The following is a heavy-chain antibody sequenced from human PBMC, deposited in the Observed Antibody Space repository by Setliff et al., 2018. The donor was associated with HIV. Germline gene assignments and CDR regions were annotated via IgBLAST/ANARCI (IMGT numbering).Heavy chain of an antibody. CDR3: ASRSSYVPLYFYYMDV. D-gene: IGHD3-16*01. V-gene: IGHV4-61*02. CDR1: GGSLTGGAYY. Sequence: SETLSLTCTVSGGSLTGGAYYWSWIRQPAGKGLEWIGRIYTSGSTNYNPSLKSRVTISVDTSKNQFSLKLSSVTAADTAVYYCASRSSYVPLYFYYMDVWGKGTTVTVS. J-gene: IGHJ6*03. CDR2: IYTSGST.